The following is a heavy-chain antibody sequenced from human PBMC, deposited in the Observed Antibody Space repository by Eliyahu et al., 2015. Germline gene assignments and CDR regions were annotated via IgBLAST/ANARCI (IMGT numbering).Heavy chain of an antibody. Sequence: QVQLQESGPGLVKPSESLSLTCIVXGGSLKSNYWXWIRQPPGKGLEWIGYISYSGSTHYNPSLKSRVIMSLDMSKNQFSLKLTSVTAADTAVYYCAKYGSGSWAHFDPWGQGILVTVSS. CDR2: ISYSGST. CDR1: GGSLKSNY. CDR3: AKYGSGSWAHFDP. V-gene: IGHV4-59*01. J-gene: IGHJ5*02. D-gene: IGHD3-10*01.